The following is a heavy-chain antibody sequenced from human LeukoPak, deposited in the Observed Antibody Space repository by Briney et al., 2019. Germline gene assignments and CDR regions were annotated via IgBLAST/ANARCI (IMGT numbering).Heavy chain of an antibody. V-gene: IGHV1-18*01. Sequence: ASVKVSRKASGYSFTYYGITWVRQAPGQGLEWMGWISAYKGNTNYAQKLQGRVTMTTDTSTSTACMELRSLRSDDTAVYYCARDSEAGGTDYPPDYWGQGTRVTVSS. D-gene: IGHD3/OR15-3a*01. J-gene: IGHJ4*02. CDR2: ISAYKGNT. CDR3: ARDSEAGGTDYPPDY. CDR1: GYSFTYYG.